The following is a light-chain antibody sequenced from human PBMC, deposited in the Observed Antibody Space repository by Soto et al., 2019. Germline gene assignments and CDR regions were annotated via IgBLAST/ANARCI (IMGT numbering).Light chain of an antibody. V-gene: IGLV2-11*01. J-gene: IGLJ2*01. CDR2: DVT. Sequence: QSVLAQPRSVSGSPGQSVTISCSGTSSDVGGYNSVSWYQQFPGKAPKLMIYDVTKRPSGVPDRFSGSKSGNTASLTISGLQAEDEADYYCCSYAASSTLVFGGGTK. CDR1: SSDVGGYNS. CDR3: CSYAASSTLV.